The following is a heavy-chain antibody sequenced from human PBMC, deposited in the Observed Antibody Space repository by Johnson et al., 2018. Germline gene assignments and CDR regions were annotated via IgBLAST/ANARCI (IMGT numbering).Heavy chain of an antibody. CDR1: GFTFSNAW. V-gene: IGHV3-15*07. D-gene: IGHD2-15*01. Sequence: VQLVQSGGGVVQPGRSLRLSCAASGFTFSNAWMNWVRPAPGKGLEWVGGIKGKTAGGTTDYAAPVKGRFTISRDDSKNTLYLQMNSLRAEDTAVYYWASPAGGGWVQHWGQGTLVTVSS. CDR3: ASPAGGGWVQH. CDR2: IKGKTAGGTT. J-gene: IGHJ1*01.